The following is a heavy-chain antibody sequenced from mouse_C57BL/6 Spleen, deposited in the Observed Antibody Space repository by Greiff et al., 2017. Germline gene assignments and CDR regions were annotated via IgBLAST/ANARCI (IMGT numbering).Heavy chain of an antibody. D-gene: IGHD2-4*01. CDR2: NIPNNGGT. V-gene: IGHV1-18*01. J-gene: IGHJ1*03. Sequence: EVQLQQSGPELVKPGASVKIPCKASGYSFTDYNKDWVKQSHGKSLEWIGDNIPNNGGTIYNQKFKGKATLTVDKASSTAYMELRSLTSEDTAVYYCARPYDYDGDWYFDVWGTGTTVTVSS. CDR1: GYSFTDYN. CDR3: ARPYDYDGDWYFDV.